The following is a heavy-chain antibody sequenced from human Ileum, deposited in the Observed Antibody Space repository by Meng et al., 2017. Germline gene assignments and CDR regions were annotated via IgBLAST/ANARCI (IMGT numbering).Heavy chain of an antibody. CDR1: GGSISSSFY. V-gene: IGHV4-4*02. CDR3: VRHGGKYFDS. Sequence: VPLKESGPGLVEPSGTLSLTCTVSGGSISSSFYWSWVRQSPGKGLEWIGQIYLAGSPNYNPSLESRVTISVDKSKNQFSLRLTSVTAADTAIFYCVRHGGKYFDSWGQGTLVTVSS. CDR2: IYLAGSP. D-gene: IGHD2-15*01. J-gene: IGHJ4*02.